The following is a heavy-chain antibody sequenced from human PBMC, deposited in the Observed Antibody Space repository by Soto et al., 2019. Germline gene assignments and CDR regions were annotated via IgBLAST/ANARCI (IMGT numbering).Heavy chain of an antibody. Sequence: SVKVSCTASGGTFSSYTISWVRQAPGQGLEWMGRIIPILGIANYAQKFQGRVTITADKSTSTAYMELSSLRSEDTAVYYCARIRGDYEGGYWGQGTLVTVSS. J-gene: IGHJ4*02. V-gene: IGHV1-69*02. CDR1: GGTFSSYT. D-gene: IGHD4-17*01. CDR2: IIPILGIA. CDR3: ARIRGDYEGGY.